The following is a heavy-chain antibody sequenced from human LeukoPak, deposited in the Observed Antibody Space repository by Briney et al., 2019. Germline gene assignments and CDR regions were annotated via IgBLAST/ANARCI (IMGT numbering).Heavy chain of an antibody. CDR2: ISSSSSYI. CDR3: ASGVRYSGSYIDY. D-gene: IGHD1-26*01. Sequence: PGGXLRLSCAASGFTFSSYSMNWVRQAPGKGLEWVSSISSSSSYIYYADSVKGRFTISRDNAKNSLYLQMDSLRAEDTAVYYCASGVRYSGSYIDYWGQGTLVTVSS. J-gene: IGHJ4*02. CDR1: GFTFSSYS. V-gene: IGHV3-21*01.